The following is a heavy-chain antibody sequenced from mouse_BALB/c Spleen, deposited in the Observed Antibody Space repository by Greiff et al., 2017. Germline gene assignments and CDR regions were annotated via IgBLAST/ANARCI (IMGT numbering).Heavy chain of an antibody. CDR1: GFSLTSYG. CDR2: IWAGGST. D-gene: IGHD2-4*01. Sequence: VQLQQSGPGLVAPSQSLSITCTVSGFSLTSYGVHWVRQPPGKGLEWLGVIWAGGSTNYNSALMSRLSISKDNSKSQVFLKMNSLQTDDTAMYYCASNYDYDDYYAMDYWGQGTSVTVSS. CDR3: ASNYDYDDYYAMDY. V-gene: IGHV2-9*02. J-gene: IGHJ4*01.